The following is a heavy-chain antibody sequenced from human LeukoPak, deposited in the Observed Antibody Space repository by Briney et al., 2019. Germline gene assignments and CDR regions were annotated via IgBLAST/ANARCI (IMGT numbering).Heavy chain of an antibody. Sequence: SSETLSLTCTVSGGSISSSSYYWGWIRQPPGKGLEWIGSIYYSGSTHYNPSLKSRVTISVDTSKNQFSLKLSSVTAADTAVYHCARGGLTGVFDYWGQGTLVTVSS. V-gene: IGHV4-39*07. CDR3: ARGGLTGVFDY. CDR1: GGSISSSSYY. D-gene: IGHD7-27*01. J-gene: IGHJ4*02. CDR2: IYYSGST.